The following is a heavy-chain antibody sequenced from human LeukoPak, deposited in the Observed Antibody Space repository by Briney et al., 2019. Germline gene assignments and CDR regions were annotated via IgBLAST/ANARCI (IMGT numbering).Heavy chain of an antibody. CDR2: IRSKTYGGTT. CDR3: TRSEYTYYYDGSGYLIDY. CDR1: GFTFGDYA. V-gene: IGHV3-49*04. J-gene: IGHJ4*02. D-gene: IGHD3-22*01. Sequence: QPGRSLRLSCTASGFTFGDYALTWVRQAPGKGLEWLGFIRSKTYGGTTELAASVEGRFTISRDDSKSIAYLQMNSLKTEDTAVYYCTRSEYTYYYDGSGYLIDYWGQGTLVTVSS.